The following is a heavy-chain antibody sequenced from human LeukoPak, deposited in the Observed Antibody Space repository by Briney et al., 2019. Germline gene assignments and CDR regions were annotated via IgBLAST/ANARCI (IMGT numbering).Heavy chain of an antibody. J-gene: IGHJ4*02. CDR2: IWSDGSNT. CDR3: ARDLRKGSYFDY. Sequence: GGSLRLSCEASGFTFRIYGMHWVCQAPGKGLEWVAVIWSDGSNTNYADSVKGRFTISRDNSKNTLYLQMNSLRAEDTAVYYCARDLRKGSYFDYWGQGSLVTVSS. CDR1: GFTFRIYG. V-gene: IGHV3-33*01. D-gene: IGHD3-10*01.